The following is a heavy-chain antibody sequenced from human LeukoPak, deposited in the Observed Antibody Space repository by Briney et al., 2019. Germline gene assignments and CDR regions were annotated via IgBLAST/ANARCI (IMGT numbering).Heavy chain of an antibody. CDR2: IYYSGTT. CDR1: GDSISSAGYY. J-gene: IGHJ2*01. V-gene: IGHV4-31*03. Sequence: PSETLSLTCTVSGDSISSAGYYWTWIRQHPGKGLEWIGYIYYSGTTYYNPSLKSRLTISLDTSENQFSLKLSSVTAADTAVYYCARGADFDLWGRGTLVTVSS. CDR3: ARGADFDL.